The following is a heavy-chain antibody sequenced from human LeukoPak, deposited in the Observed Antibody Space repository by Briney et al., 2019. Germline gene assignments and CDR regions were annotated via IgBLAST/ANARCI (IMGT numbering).Heavy chain of an antibody. V-gene: IGHV4-61*05. CDR1: GGSISSSSYY. J-gene: IGHJ4*02. D-gene: IGHD2-21*01. Sequence: PSETLSLTCTVSGGSISSSSYYWSWIRQPPGKGLEWIGYIYYSGSTSYNPSLKSRVTISVDTSKNQFSLKLSSVTAADTAVYYCARHGGELSNYFDYWGQGTLVTVSS. CDR2: IYYSGST. CDR3: ARHGGELSNYFDY.